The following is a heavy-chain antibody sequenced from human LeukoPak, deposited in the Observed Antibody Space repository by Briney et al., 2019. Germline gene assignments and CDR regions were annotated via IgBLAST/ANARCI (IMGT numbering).Heavy chain of an antibody. V-gene: IGHV3-48*01. CDR2: ISSSSSTI. Sequence: PGGSLRLSCAASGFTFSSYSMNWVRQAPGKGLEWVSYISSSSSTIYYADSVKGRFTISRDNAKNSLYLQMNSLRAEDTAVYYCAREGSIDYGDSNGANWFDPWGQGTLVTVSS. CDR3: AREGSIDYGDSNGANWFDP. D-gene: IGHD4-17*01. J-gene: IGHJ5*02. CDR1: GFTFSSYS.